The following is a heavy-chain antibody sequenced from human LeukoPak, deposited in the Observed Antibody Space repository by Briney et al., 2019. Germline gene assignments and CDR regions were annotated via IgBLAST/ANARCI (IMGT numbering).Heavy chain of an antibody. V-gene: IGHV3-30*18. CDR1: GFTFTTFG. CDR2: ISPDGNIE. CDR3: AKINNDDDY. J-gene: IGHJ4*02. Sequence: GGSLRLSCAATGFTFTTFGIHWVRQAPGKGLEWVAAISPDGNIEYYTDSVKGRFTISRDNSKNMIYLQMNSLRGEDSAVYYCAKINNDDDYWGQGTLVTVSS. D-gene: IGHD1/OR15-1a*01.